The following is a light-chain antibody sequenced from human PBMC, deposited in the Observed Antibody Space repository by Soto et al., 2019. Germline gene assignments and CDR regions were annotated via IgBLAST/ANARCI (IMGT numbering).Light chain of an antibody. CDR1: QGISSR. V-gene: IGKV1-9*01. Sequence: TQLPQSLSFLFTFVGERITVTCRASQGISSRLAWYQQKPGKAPKLLIYAASTLQSGVPSRFSGSGSGTEFTLTISSLQPEDFATYYCQLVNSHPITFGGGTKVDIK. J-gene: IGKJ4*01. CDR3: QLVNSHPIT. CDR2: AAS.